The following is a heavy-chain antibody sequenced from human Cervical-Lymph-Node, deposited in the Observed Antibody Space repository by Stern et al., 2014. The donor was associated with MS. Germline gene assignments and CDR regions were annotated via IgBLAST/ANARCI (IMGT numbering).Heavy chain of an antibody. CDR2: IYYSGTT. V-gene: IGHV4-31*01. Sequence: QVQLQESGPGLVKPSQTLSLTCTVSGGSISSSGYYWSWIRQLPGKGLEGIGYIYYSGTTYDDPSLKRLVTISVDTSENQLSLKLSSVTAADTAVYYCARIFGYDIGGSPGYYFDYWGQGTLVTVSS. CDR1: GGSISSSGYY. J-gene: IGHJ4*02. D-gene: IGHD3-22*01. CDR3: ARIFGYDIGGSPGYYFDY.